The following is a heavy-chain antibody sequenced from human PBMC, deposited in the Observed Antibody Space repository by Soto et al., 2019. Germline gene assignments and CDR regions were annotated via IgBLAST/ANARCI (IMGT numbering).Heavy chain of an antibody. D-gene: IGHD2-15*01. CDR3: AKVIVVIAAAGDYFDS. Sequence: ESGGGLVQPGGSLRLSCAASGFTFNNYAMTWVRQAPGKGLEWVSVISGSGGSTHYADSVQGRFSISRDNSKNTVYLQMNSLGVEDTALYYCAKVIVVIAAAGDYFDSWGQGTLVTVSS. J-gene: IGHJ4*02. CDR1: GFTFNNYA. CDR2: ISGSGGST. V-gene: IGHV3-23*01.